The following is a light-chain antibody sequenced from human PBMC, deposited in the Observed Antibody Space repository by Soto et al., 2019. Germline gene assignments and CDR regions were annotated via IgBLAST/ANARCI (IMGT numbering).Light chain of an antibody. CDR1: QSVSSSY. CDR3: QQYDTAPWT. J-gene: IGKJ1*01. Sequence: EIVLTQSPGTLSLSPCERATLSFSASQSVSSSYLAWYQQKPGQAPRLLIYAASSRATGIPDRFSGSGSGTDSTLTISRLEPEDCAVYYCQQYDTAPWTFGLGTKVDIK. V-gene: IGKV3-20*01. CDR2: AAS.